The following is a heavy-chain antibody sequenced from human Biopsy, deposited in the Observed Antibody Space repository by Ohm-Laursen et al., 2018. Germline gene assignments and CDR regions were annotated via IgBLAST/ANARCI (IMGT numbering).Heavy chain of an antibody. CDR3: SRSNGYGDYRFDD. V-gene: IGHV4-59*07. Sequence: SGTLSLTCTVSGDSISSDFWSWIRQPAGKGLEWIGYISYTGDTNYNPSLESRITISLDTSKNQFSLMLSSVTAADTAVYYCSRSNGYGDYRFDDWGQGTLVTVAS. D-gene: IGHD4-11*01. CDR1: GDSISSDF. J-gene: IGHJ4*02. CDR2: ISYTGDT.